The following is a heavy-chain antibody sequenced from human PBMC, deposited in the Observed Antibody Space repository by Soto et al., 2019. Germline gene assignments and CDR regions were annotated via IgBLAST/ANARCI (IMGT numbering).Heavy chain of an antibody. D-gene: IGHD2-21*02. J-gene: IGHJ4*02. Sequence: EVQLVESGGGLVKPGGSLRLSCAASGFTFSRYTMKWVRQAPGKGLEWVASISSSYYIKYADSVKGRFTISRDNAKNSLYQQMNSLRAEDTAVYYWARGDVVVLTATSNFDYWGQGTLVNVSS. CDR2: ISSSYYI. CDR3: ARGDVVVLTATSNFDY. V-gene: IGHV3-21*01. CDR1: GFTFSRYT.